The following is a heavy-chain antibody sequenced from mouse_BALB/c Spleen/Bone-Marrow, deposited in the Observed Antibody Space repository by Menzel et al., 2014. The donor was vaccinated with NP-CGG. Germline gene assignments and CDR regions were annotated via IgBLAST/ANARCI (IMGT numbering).Heavy chain of an antibody. CDR1: GFTFSSYG. CDR3: SRRQSGNYAMDY. CDR2: ISNGGTFT. V-gene: IGHV5-6*02. Sequence: EVMLVESGGDLAKPGGSLKLSCAASGFTFSSYGFFWVRQTPDKRLEWVATISNGGTFTYYPDSVKGRFTISRDNAKNTLYLQMSSLKSEDTAMYYCSRRQSGNYAMDYWGQGTSVTVSS. J-gene: IGHJ4*01.